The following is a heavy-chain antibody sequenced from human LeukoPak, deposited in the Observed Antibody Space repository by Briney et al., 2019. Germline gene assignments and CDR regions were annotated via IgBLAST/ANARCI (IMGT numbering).Heavy chain of an antibody. CDR3: ARGVYVDTAMVTFPYFDY. Sequence: PSETLSLTCAVYGGSFSGYHWSWIRQPPGQGLGWIGESNHSGSTNYNPSLKSRVTISVDTSKNQFSLKLSSVTAADTAVYYCARGVYVDTAMVTFPYFDYWGQGTLVTVSS. CDR2: SNHSGST. D-gene: IGHD5-18*01. V-gene: IGHV4-34*01. J-gene: IGHJ4*02. CDR1: GGSFSGYH.